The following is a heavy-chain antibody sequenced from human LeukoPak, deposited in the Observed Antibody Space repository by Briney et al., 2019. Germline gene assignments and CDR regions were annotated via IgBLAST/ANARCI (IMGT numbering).Heavy chain of an antibody. D-gene: IGHD1-26*01. Sequence: GGSLRLSCAASGFTFSDYYMTWIRQAPGKGLEWVSYISGVASDIYYGDSVKGRFTISRDNAKNSVYLQMNSLRADDTAVYYCARGGAQGMDVWGQGTTVTVSS. CDR1: GFTFSDYY. V-gene: IGHV3-11*01. J-gene: IGHJ6*02. CDR3: ARGGAQGMDV. CDR2: ISGVASDI.